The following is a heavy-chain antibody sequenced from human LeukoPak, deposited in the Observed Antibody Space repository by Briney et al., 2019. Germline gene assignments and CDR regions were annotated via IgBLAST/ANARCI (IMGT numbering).Heavy chain of an antibody. CDR2: ISGSGGST. CDR1: GFTFSSYA. Sequence: GGSLRLSCAASGFTFSSYAMSWVRQAPGKGLEWVSAISGSGGSTYYADSVKGRFTISRDNSKNTLYLQMNSLRAEDTAVYYCARALSGYSTKLTKRNYYYMDVWGKGTTVTVSS. D-gene: IGHD3-3*01. CDR3: ARALSGYSTKLTKRNYYYMDV. V-gene: IGHV3-23*01. J-gene: IGHJ6*03.